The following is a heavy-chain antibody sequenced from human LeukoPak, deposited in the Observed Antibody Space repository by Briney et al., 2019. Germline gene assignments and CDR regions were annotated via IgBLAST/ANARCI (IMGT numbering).Heavy chain of an antibody. CDR2: INPNGDST. CDR3: AREREGVSSSGNYYYYYMDV. V-gene: IGHV3-64*01. D-gene: IGHD6-6*01. J-gene: IGHJ6*03. CDR1: GFTFSVYS. Sequence: GGSLRLSCAGSGFTFSVYSMHWVRQAPGRGLEYVSAINPNGDSTYYANSVKGRFTISRDNSKNTLYLQMNSLRAEDTAVYYCAREREGVSSSGNYYYYYMDVWGKGTTVTVSS.